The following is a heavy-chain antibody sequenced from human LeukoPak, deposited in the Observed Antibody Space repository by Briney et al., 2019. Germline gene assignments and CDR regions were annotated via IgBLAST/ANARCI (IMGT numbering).Heavy chain of an antibody. CDR2: IGSSSSYI. CDR1: GFTFSSYS. J-gene: IGHJ4*02. D-gene: IGHD3-10*01. Sequence: GGSLRLSCAASGFTFSSYSMNWVRQAPGKGLEWVSSIGSSSSYIYYADSVKGRFTISRDNAKNSLYLQMTSLRAEDTAVYYCARDDENYGSGSYYNVFSYWGQGTLVTISS. CDR3: ARDDENYGSGSYYNVFSY. V-gene: IGHV3-21*01.